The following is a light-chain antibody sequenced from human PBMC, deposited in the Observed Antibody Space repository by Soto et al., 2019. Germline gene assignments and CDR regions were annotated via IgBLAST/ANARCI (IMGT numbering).Light chain of an antibody. CDR3: QSYDSSLSGVV. Sequence: QSVLTQPPSVSGAPGQRVTISCTGSSSNIGAGYDVHWYQQLPGTAPKLLIYGNSNRPSGVPDRFSGSKSGTSASVDITGLQAEDEADYYCQSYDSSLSGVVFGGGTKLTVL. CDR1: SSNIGAGYD. V-gene: IGLV1-40*01. J-gene: IGLJ3*02. CDR2: GNS.